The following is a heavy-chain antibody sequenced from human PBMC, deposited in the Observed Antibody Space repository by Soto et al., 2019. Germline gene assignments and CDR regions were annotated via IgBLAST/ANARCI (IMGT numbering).Heavy chain of an antibody. D-gene: IGHD6-13*01. CDR1: GGTFSSYA. CDR3: ANIAAAGPDRDYYYYGMDV. Sequence: GASVKVSCKASGGTFSSYAISWVRQAPGQGLEWMGGIIPIFGTANYAQKFQGRVTITADESTSTAYMELCSLRSEDTAVYYCANIAAAGPDRDYYYYGMDVWGQGTTVTVSS. V-gene: IGHV1-69*13. CDR2: IIPIFGTA. J-gene: IGHJ6*02.